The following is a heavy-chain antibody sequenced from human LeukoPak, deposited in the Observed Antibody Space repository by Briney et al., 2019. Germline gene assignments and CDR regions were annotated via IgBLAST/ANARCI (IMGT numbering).Heavy chain of an antibody. CDR1: GGSISSSSYY. J-gene: IGHJ4*02. CDR2: IYYSGST. Sequence: PSETLSLTCTVSGGSISSSSYYWGWIRQPPGKGLEWIGSIYYSGSTYYNPSLKSRVTISVDTSKNQFSLKLSSVTAADTAVYYCARGRIAVAGTTPVYFDYWGQGTLVTVSS. D-gene: IGHD6-19*01. V-gene: IGHV4-39*07. CDR3: ARGRIAVAGTTPVYFDY.